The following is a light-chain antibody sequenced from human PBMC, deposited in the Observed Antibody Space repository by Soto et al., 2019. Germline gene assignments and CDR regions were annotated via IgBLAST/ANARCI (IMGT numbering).Light chain of an antibody. CDR3: QQSHSYSPWT. Sequence: EIQITQCPSTLSASVGDRVTITCLASQSISSWLAWYQQKPVKAPKLLIYDASSLESGVPSMFSGSGSGTAFTLPISSLQPDDFATYYCQQSHSYSPWTFGQGTQVEIK. J-gene: IGKJ1*01. CDR1: QSISSW. CDR2: DAS. V-gene: IGKV1-5*01.